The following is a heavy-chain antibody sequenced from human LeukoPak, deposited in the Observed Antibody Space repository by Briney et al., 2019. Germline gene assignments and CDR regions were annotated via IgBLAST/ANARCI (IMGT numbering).Heavy chain of an antibody. Sequence: GASVKVSCKASGYTFTSSAMNWVRQAPGQGLEWMGWINTDTENPTYAQGFTGRFVFSLDTSVSTAYLQISSLKAEDTAVYYCARQGPGHCGTTSCYGVDYWGQGTLVTVSS. CDR2: INTDTENP. D-gene: IGHD2-2*01. J-gene: IGHJ4*02. CDR1: GYTFTSSA. CDR3: ARQGPGHCGTTSCYGVDY. V-gene: IGHV7-4-1*02.